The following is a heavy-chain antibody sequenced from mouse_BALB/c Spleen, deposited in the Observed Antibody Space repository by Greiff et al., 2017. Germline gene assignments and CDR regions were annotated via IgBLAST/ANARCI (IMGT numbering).Heavy chain of an antibody. V-gene: IGHV14-3*02. J-gene: IGHJ1*01. Sequence: VQLQQSGAELVKPGASVKLSCTASGFNIKDTYMHWVKQRPEQGLEWIGRIDPANGNTKYDPKFQGKATITADTSSNTAYLQLSSLTSEDTAVYYCAPHCYSDVWGAGTTVTVSS. CDR1: GFNIKDTY. CDR3: APHCYSDV. CDR2: IDPANGNT.